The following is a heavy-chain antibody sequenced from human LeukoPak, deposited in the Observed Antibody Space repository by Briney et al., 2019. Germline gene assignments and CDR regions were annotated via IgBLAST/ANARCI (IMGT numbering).Heavy chain of an antibody. CDR3: ARFMVTQVGNRFDP. CDR2: IYHSGST. J-gene: IGHJ5*02. V-gene: IGHV4-30-2*01. Sequence: PSETLSLTCAVSGGSISSGGYSWSWIRQPPGTGLEWIGYIYHSGSTYYNPSLKSRVTISVDRSKNQFSLKLSSVTAADTAVYYCARFMVTQVGNRFDPWGQGTLVTVSS. CDR1: GGSISSGGYS. D-gene: IGHD1-26*01.